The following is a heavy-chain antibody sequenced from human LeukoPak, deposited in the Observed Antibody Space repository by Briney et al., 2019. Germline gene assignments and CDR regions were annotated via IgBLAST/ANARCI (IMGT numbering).Heavy chain of an antibody. CDR1: GITVKSNY. V-gene: IGHV3-66*01. D-gene: IGHD6-19*01. Sequence: PGGSLRLSCAVSGITVKSNYMNWVRQAPGKGLEWVSVIYSDGRTNYADSVKGRFTISRDESKNTLYLQMNSLRGEDTALYYCARDPTSTAVVGVNWFDPWGQGTLVTVSS. CDR3: ARDPTSTAVVGVNWFDP. CDR2: IYSDGRT. J-gene: IGHJ5*02.